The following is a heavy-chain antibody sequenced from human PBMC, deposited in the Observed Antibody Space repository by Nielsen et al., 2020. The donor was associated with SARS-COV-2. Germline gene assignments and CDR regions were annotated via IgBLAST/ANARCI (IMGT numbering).Heavy chain of an antibody. CDR1: GFTFSSYA. CDR3: AKERLRYSYVSVAGFDY. J-gene: IGHJ4*02. CDR2: ISYDGSNK. Sequence: GESLKISCAASGFTFSSYAMHWVRQAPGKGLEWVAVISYDGSNKYYADSVKGRFTISRDNSKNTLYLQMNSLRAEDTAVYYCAKERLRYSYVSVAGFDYWGQGTLVTVSS. D-gene: IGHD5-18*01. V-gene: IGHV3-30*04.